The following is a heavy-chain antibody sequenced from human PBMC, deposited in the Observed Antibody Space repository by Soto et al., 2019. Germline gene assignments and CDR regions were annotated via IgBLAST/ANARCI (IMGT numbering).Heavy chain of an antibody. CDR2: IDPSDSQT. J-gene: IGHJ4*02. D-gene: IGHD3-22*01. V-gene: IGHV5-10-1*01. CDR1: GYSFAGYW. Sequence: RGESLKISCKGSGYSFAGYWITSVRQKPGKGLEWMGRIDPSDSQTYYSPSFRGHVTISVTKSITTVFLQWSSLRASDTAMYYCARQIYDSDTGPNFQYYFDSWGQGTPVTVSS. CDR3: ARQIYDSDTGPNFQYYFDS.